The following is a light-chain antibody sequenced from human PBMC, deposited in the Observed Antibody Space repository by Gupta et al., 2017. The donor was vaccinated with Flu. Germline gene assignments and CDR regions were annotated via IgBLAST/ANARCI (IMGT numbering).Light chain of an antibody. CDR2: GAS. V-gene: IGKV3-15*01. Sequence: EIVMTQSPATLSVSPGERATLSCRASQSVSNYLAWYQQKPGQAPRLLIYGASTRATGVPVRFSGSGSGTDFTLIISSLQSEDFAVYYCHQDNDWPRTFAQGTKVEIK. J-gene: IGKJ1*01. CDR1: QSVSNY. CDR3: HQDNDWPRT.